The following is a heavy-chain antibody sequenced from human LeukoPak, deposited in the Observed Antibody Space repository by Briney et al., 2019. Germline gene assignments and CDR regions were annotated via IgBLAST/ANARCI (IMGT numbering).Heavy chain of an antibody. V-gene: IGHV4-59*01. D-gene: IGHD3-3*01. Sequence: PSETLSLTCAVSGGSISTYYWSWIRQPPGKGLEWIGYIHYSGSSNYNPSLKSRVTISLDTSKNQFSLKLSSVTAADTAVYYCARGVRYDSSPDAFDIWGQGTMVTVSS. CDR2: IHYSGSS. CDR1: GGSISTYY. CDR3: ARGVRYDSSPDAFDI. J-gene: IGHJ3*02.